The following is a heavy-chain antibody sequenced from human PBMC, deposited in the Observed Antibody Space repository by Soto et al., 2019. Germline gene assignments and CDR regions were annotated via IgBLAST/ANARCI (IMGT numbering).Heavy chain of an antibody. V-gene: IGHV3-7*01. Sequence: PGGSVRLSCAASGFTFSSYWMSWVRQAPGKGLEWVANIKQDGSEKYYVDSVKGRFTISRDNAKNSLYLQMNSLRAEDTAVYYCAIVRATTEIDAFDILGQGTMVTVSS. CDR1: GFTFSSYW. J-gene: IGHJ3*02. CDR2: IKQDGSEK. D-gene: IGHD1-26*01. CDR3: AIVRATTEIDAFDI.